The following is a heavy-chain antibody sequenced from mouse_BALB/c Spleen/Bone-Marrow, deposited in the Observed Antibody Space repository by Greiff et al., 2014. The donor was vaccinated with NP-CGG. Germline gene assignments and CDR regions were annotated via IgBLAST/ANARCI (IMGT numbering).Heavy chain of an antibody. CDR3: ARGNWDFAC. D-gene: IGHD4-1*01. CDR2: IYPYSGGT. J-gene: IGHJ3*01. V-gene: IGHV1S29*02. CDR1: GYTFTDYN. Sequence: EVQLQQSGPELVRPGASVKISCKASGYTFTDYNIYWVKQSHGKSLEWIGYIYPYSGGTGYNQKFKSKATLTVDNSSTTAYMELRSLTSEDSAVYYCARGNWDFACWGQGTLVTVST.